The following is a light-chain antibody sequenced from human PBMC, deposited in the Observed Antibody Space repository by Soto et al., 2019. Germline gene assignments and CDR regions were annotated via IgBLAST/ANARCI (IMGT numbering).Light chain of an antibody. V-gene: IGLV1-51*01. CDR1: GSNIGSNY. CDR2: DNN. Sequence: QSVLTQPPSVSAAPGQKVTISCSGTGSNIGSNYVSWYQHLPGTAPKLLIYDNNKRSSGIPDRFSGSQSGTSATLDITGLQTGDEADYYCGTWDSGLSAVFGGGTKLTVL. J-gene: IGLJ2*01. CDR3: GTWDSGLSAV.